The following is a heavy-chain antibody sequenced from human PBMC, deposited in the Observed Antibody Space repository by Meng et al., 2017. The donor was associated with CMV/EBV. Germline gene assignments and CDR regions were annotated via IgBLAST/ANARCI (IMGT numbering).Heavy chain of an antibody. D-gene: IGHD2-21*01. CDR3: ARAAIGGYCGGDCYYPGPRFDY. Sequence: GSLRLSCTVSGGSVSSGSYYWSWIRQPPGKGLEWIGYIYYSGSTNYNPSLKSRVTISVDTSKNQFSLKLSSVTAADTAVYYCARAAIGGYCGGDCYYPGPRFDYWGQGTLVTVSS. J-gene: IGHJ4*02. V-gene: IGHV4-61*01. CDR2: IYYSGST. CDR1: GGSVSSGSYY.